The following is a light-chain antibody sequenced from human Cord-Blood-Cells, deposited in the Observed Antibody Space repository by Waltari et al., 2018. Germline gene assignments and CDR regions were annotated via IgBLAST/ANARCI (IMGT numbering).Light chain of an antibody. CDR3: CSYAGSYTWV. CDR2: DVS. V-gene: IGLV2-11*01. J-gene: IGLJ3*02. Sequence: QSALTQPRSVSGSPGQSVTISCTGTSSDVGGYNYVSWYQQHPGKAPKLMIYDVSKRPSGVPNRFSGSKSGTTASLTISGLQAEDEADYYCCSYAGSYTWVFGGVTKLTVL. CDR1: SSDVGGYNY.